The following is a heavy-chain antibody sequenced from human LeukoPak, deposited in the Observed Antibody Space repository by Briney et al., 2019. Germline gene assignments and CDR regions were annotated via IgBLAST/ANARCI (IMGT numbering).Heavy chain of an antibody. CDR3: ARDPDSYCYL. CDR2: IIPILGIA. V-gene: IGHV1-69*04. J-gene: IGHJ5*02. D-gene: IGHD5-18*01. CDR1: GGTFSSYD. Sequence: ASVMVSCKASGGTFSSYDISWVRQAPGQGREWMGRIIPILGIANYAQKFQGRVTITAEKSTSTVYMKLSSLRSEDTAVYYCARDPDSYCYLWGQRTLVTVSS.